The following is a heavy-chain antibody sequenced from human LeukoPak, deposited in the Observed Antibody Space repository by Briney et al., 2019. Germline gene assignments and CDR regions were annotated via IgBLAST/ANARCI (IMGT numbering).Heavy chain of an antibody. CDR2: IHPHGIF. D-gene: IGHD5-24*01. Sequence: SETLSLTCDVSGGSCDDYYCSWIRRPPGKGLEWIGEIHPHGIFYYNSSLMSRVTISIDTSKSQFSLRLTSVTAADTAFYYCARGRDRSKAGDHWGQGSLVTVSS. CDR3: ARGRDRSKAGDH. CDR1: GGSCDDYY. V-gene: IGHV4-34*01. J-gene: IGHJ4*02.